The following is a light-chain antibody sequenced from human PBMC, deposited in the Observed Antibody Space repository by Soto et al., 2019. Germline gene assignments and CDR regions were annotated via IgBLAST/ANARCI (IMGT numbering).Light chain of an antibody. J-gene: IGLJ1*01. CDR3: AAWDDSLNAYYV. CDR1: SSNIGSNT. CDR2: SNN. Sequence: SALTQPPSASGTPGQRVTISCSGSSSNIGSNTVNWYQQLPGTAPKLLIYSNNQRPSGVPDRFSGSKSGTSASLAISGLQSEDEAEYYCAAWDDSLNAYYVFGAGTKVTVL. V-gene: IGLV1-44*01.